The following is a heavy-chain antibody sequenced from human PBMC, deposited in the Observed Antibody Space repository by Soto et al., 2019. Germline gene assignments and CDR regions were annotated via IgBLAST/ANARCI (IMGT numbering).Heavy chain of an antibody. Sequence: PGGSLRLSCAASGFTFNGYSMNWVRQAPGKGLEWVSYISSSSSTIHYADSVKGRFTISRDNGKNSLYLQMNSLRDEDTAVYYCAHMIVVVNDAFDMWGQGTMVTVSS. CDR2: ISSSSSTI. V-gene: IGHV3-48*02. CDR1: GFTFNGYS. J-gene: IGHJ3*02. D-gene: IGHD3-22*01. CDR3: AHMIVVVNDAFDM.